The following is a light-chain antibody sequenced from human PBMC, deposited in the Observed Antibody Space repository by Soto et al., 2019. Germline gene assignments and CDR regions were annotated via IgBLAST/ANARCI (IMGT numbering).Light chain of an antibody. J-gene: IGKJ4*01. V-gene: IGKV3-15*01. Sequence: EIVMTQSPATLSVSPGERATLSCRASQSVSSNLAWYQQKPGQAPRLLIYGASTRATGISARFSGSGSGTDFTLTITSLQPEDFATYYCQQLNVYPSTFGGGTKVDIK. CDR2: GAS. CDR3: QQLNVYPST. CDR1: QSVSSN.